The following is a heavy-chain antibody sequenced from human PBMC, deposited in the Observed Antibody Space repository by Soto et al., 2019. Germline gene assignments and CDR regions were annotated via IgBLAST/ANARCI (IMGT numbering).Heavy chain of an antibody. CDR3: AKEATGGDDYGDYGGAFEI. V-gene: IGHV3-9*01. CDR1: GFTFDDYA. J-gene: IGHJ3*02. CDR2: ISWNSGSI. Sequence: GGSLRLSCAASGFTFDDYAMHWVRQAPGKGLEWVSGISWNSGSIGYADSVKGRFTISRDNAKNSLYLQMKSLRAEDTALYYCAKEATGGDDYGDYGGAFEIWGQGTMVTVSS. D-gene: IGHD4-17*01.